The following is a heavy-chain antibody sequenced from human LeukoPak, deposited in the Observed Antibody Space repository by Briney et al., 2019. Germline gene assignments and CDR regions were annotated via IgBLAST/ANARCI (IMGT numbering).Heavy chain of an antibody. D-gene: IGHD5-24*01. Sequence: QPGGSLRLSCAASGISLSTYGLHWVRQAPGRGLDWVTFIRYDGSDKSYADSVKGRFTISRDNSKNTLYLQMNSLRAEDTAVYYCAKGPQGMASPYYFDYWGQGTLVTVSS. J-gene: IGHJ4*02. CDR2: IRYDGSDK. CDR1: GISLSTYG. CDR3: AKGPQGMASPYYFDY. V-gene: IGHV3-30*02.